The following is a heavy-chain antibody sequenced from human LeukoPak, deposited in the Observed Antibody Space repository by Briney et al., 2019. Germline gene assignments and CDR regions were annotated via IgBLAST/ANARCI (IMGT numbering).Heavy chain of an antibody. D-gene: IGHD6-13*01. J-gene: IGHJ4*02. V-gene: IGHV4-39*01. Sequence: PSETLSLTCTVSGGSISSSPFYWGWIRQPPGEGLEWIGSIYNSGTTYYNPSLKSRITISIDMSRDQFSLKLSSVTAADTGVYYCARSVASAGTSHWGYWGQGSLVTVSS. CDR1: GGSISSSPFY. CDR3: ARSVASAGTSHWGY. CDR2: IYNSGTT.